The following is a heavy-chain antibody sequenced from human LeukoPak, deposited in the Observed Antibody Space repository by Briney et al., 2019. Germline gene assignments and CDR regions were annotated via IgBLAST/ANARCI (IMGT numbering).Heavy chain of an antibody. CDR3: ARVGYFYYFDY. CDR1: GYSISSGYY. CDR2: IYHSGST. J-gene: IGHJ4*02. Sequence: SETPSLTCTVSGYSISSGYYWGWIRQPPGKGLEWIGSIYHSGSTYYNPSLKSRVTISVDTSKNQFSLKLSSVTAADTAVYYCARVGYFYYFDYWGQGTLVTVSS. D-gene: IGHD5-18*01. V-gene: IGHV4-38-2*02.